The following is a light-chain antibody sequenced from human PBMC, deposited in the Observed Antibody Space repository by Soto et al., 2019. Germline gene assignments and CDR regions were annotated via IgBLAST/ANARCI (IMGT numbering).Light chain of an antibody. J-gene: IGKJ1*01. V-gene: IGKV3-15*01. CDR1: QNVGSN. CDR2: GAS. CDR3: QQYNNWPRT. Sequence: EIGLTQSPATLSVSPGERADLSCRASQNVGSNLAWYQQKPGQTPRLLIYGASARATGIPARFSGGGSGTEFTLSISSLQSEDFAVYYCQQYNNWPRTFGQGTKVEVK.